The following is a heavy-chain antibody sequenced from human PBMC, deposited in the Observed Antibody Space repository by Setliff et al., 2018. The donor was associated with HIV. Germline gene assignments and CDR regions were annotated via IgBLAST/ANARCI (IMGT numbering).Heavy chain of an antibody. CDR2: IKHNSDGGTT. CDR1: GIIFTDAW. V-gene: IGHV3-15*07. Sequence: PGGSLRLSCTTSGIIFTDAWMNWVRRAPGKGLEWVGLIKHNSDGGTTDFAAPVKGRFTISRDDSKNMLYLQMNSLKTEDTALYYCATDNCGGDCYLNYWGLGTLVTVSS. D-gene: IGHD2-21*02. CDR3: ATDNCGGDCYLNY. J-gene: IGHJ4*02.